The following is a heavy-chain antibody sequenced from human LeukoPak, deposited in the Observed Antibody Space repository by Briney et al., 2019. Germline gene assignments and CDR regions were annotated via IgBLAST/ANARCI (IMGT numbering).Heavy chain of an antibody. CDR2: ISGDGVST. V-gene: IGHV3-43*02. CDR3: AKESGKFDY. J-gene: IGHJ4*02. CDR1: GLPITDFA. Sequence: GGSLTLSCVASGLPITDFAMHWVRQAPGKGLEWVSLISGDGVSTFYADSVKGRFSISRDNNKNSLYLEMNSLRTEDAAMYYCAKESGKFDYWGQGTLVAVSS.